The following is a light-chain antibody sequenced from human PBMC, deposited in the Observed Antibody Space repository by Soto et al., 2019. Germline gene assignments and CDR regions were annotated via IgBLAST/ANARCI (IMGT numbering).Light chain of an antibody. CDR3: QQRSNWPPT. Sequence: EIELTQSPSTLSVSLGEIATVACRASQSVSSYLAWYQQKPGQAPRLLIYDASNMATGVPSRFSGSGSGTDFTLTISSLQPEDFAFYYCQQRSNWPPTFGQGTRLEIK. J-gene: IGKJ5*01. CDR2: DAS. V-gene: IGKV3-11*01. CDR1: QSVSSY.